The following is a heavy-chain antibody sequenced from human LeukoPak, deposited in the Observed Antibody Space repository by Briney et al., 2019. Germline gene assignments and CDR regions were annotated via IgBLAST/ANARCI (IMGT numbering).Heavy chain of an antibody. CDR3: AVAAAGVTTRPY. CDR2: IIPIFGTA. V-gene: IGHV1-69*06. J-gene: IGHJ4*02. CDR1: GGTFSSYA. D-gene: IGHD6-13*01. Sequence: SVKVSCKASGGTFSSYAISWVRQAPGQGLEWMGGIIPIFGTANYAQKFQGRVTITADKSTSTAYMELSSLRSEDTAVYYCAVAAAGVTTRPYWGQGTLVTVSS.